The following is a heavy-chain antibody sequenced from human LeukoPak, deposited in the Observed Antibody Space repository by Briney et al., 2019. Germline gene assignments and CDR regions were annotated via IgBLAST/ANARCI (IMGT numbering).Heavy chain of an antibody. CDR3: ASLSIAASTAGYYYMDV. Sequence: GASVKVSCKTSGYTFTNYGISWVRQAPGQGLEWMGWITSYNGNTKYAQKFQGRVTITTDESTSTTYMELRSLRSEDTAIYYCASLSIAASTAGYYYMDVWGKGTTVTVSS. J-gene: IGHJ6*03. V-gene: IGHV1-18*01. D-gene: IGHD6-6*01. CDR2: ITSYNGNT. CDR1: GYTFTNYG.